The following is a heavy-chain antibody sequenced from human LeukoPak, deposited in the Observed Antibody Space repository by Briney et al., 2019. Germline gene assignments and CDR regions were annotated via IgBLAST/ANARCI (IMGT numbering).Heavy chain of an antibody. D-gene: IGHD4-17*01. V-gene: IGHV4-34*01. CDR1: GGSFSGYY. CDR3: ARHASVGAVTGLDY. CDR2: IYYSGST. J-gene: IGHJ4*02. Sequence: RASETLSLTCAVYGGSFSGYYWSWIRQPPGKGLEWIGSIYYSGSTYYNPSLKSRVTISVDTSKNQFSLKLSSMTAADTAVYYCARHASVGAVTGLDYWGQGTLVTVSS.